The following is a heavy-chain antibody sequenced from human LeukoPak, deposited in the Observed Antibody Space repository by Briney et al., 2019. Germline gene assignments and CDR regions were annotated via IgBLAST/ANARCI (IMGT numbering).Heavy chain of an antibody. D-gene: IGHD6-6*01. J-gene: IGHJ6*03. Sequence: PSGTLSLTCTVSGGSLSSYYWSGLRQPPGKGLEGIGYIYSSGSTSYNPSLRSRVTLSVDTSKNQFSLKLSSVTAADTAVYYCARVAARDNYYYYYMDVWGKGTTVTVSS. V-gene: IGHV4-59*01. CDR1: GGSLSSYY. CDR2: IYSSGST. CDR3: ARVAARDNYYYYYMDV.